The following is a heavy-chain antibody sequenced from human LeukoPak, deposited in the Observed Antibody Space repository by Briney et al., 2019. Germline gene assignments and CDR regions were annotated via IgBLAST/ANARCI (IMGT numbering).Heavy chain of an antibody. D-gene: IGHD6-6*01. V-gene: IGHV1-46*01. J-gene: IGHJ4*02. CDR1: GYTFTTYY. CDR3: ARGGEYSSSSSPDY. Sequence: ASVKVSCKASGYTFTTYYMHCVREAPGQGLEWMGKINPGGCSTSSAQKFQGRVPMPRATPTSTVYMELSRLRSEDTAVYYCARGGEYSSSSSPDYWGQGTLVTVSS. CDR2: INPGGCST.